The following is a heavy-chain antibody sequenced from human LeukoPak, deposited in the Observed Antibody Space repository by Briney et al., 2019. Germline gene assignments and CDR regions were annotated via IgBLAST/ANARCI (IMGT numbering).Heavy chain of an antibody. Sequence: PSETLSLTCSVSDGSISSSSYYWGWLRQPPGKGLEWIGSIYYSGSTYYNPSLKSRVTISIDMSKNQFSLKLSSVTAADTAVYYCARDRYDSSGYYLGWFDPWGQGTLVTVSS. D-gene: IGHD3-22*01. CDR1: DGSISSSSYY. V-gene: IGHV4-39*07. J-gene: IGHJ5*02. CDR2: IYYSGST. CDR3: ARDRYDSSGYYLGWFDP.